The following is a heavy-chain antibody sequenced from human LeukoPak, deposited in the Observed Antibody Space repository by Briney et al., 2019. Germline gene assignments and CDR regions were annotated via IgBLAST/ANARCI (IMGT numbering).Heavy chain of an antibody. D-gene: IGHD2-15*01. CDR1: GGSISSSSYY. CDR2: IYYSGGT. CDR3: VSSIIGAFDI. V-gene: IGHV4-39*07. Sequence: KTSETLSLTCTVSGGSISSSSYYWGWIRQPPGKGLEWIGTIYYSGGTYYNPSLKSRVTISVDTSKNQFSLKLSSVTAADTAVYYCVSSIIGAFDIWGQGTMVTVSS. J-gene: IGHJ3*02.